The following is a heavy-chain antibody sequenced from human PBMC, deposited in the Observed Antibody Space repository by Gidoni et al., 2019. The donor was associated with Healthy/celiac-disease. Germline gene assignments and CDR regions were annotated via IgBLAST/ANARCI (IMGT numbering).Heavy chain of an antibody. CDR1: GGSFSGYY. V-gene: IGHV4-34*01. Sequence: QVQLQQWGAGLLTPSETLSLTCAVYGGSFSGYYWSWIRQPPGKGLEWIGEINHSGSTNYNPSLKSRVTISVDTSKNQFSLKLSSVTAADTAVYYCATGLDIAAAGYNWFDPWGQGTLVTVSS. CDR3: ATGLDIAAAGYNWFDP. CDR2: INHSGST. J-gene: IGHJ5*02. D-gene: IGHD6-13*01.